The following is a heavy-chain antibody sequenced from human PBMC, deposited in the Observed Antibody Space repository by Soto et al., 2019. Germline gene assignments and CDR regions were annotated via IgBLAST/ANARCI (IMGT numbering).Heavy chain of an antibody. J-gene: IGHJ4*02. CDR3: ARVGEDYGDSSDY. Sequence: EVQLLESGGGLVQPGGSLRLSCAASGFTFSTYAMTWVRQAPGKGLEWVSAISGSGGSTYYTDSVKGRFTTSRDNSKNMLYLQMNSLRVEHTAVYYCARVGEDYGDSSDYWGQGTLVTVSS. CDR2: ISGSGGST. D-gene: IGHD4-17*01. V-gene: IGHV3-23*01. CDR1: GFTFSTYA.